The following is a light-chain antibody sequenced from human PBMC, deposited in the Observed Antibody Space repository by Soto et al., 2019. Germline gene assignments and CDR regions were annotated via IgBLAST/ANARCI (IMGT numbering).Light chain of an antibody. CDR3: QQYGSSRET. Sequence: EIVLTQSPGTLSLSPGERATLSCRASQSVSSSCLAWYQQKPGQAPRLLIYGASSRATGIPDRFSGSGSGTDFTLTISRLEPEDFAVYYCQQYGSSRETFGQGTKVEIK. CDR1: QSVSSSC. CDR2: GAS. V-gene: IGKV3-20*01. J-gene: IGKJ1*01.